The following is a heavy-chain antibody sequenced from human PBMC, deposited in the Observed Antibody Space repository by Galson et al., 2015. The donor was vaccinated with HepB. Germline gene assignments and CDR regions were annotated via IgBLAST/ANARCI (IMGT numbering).Heavy chain of an antibody. Sequence: SLRLSCAGSGFTFGDYTISWFRQAPGKGLDWVGFIRSRAHGGTTEYVASVKGRFTISRHDFKNIAYLQMNSLKTEDTAVFYCAGDRKGGYGPFDYWGRGTLVTVSS. D-gene: IGHD5-12*01. V-gene: IGHV3-49*03. CDR3: AGDRKGGYGPFDY. J-gene: IGHJ4*02. CDR1: GFTFGDYT. CDR2: IRSRAHGGTT.